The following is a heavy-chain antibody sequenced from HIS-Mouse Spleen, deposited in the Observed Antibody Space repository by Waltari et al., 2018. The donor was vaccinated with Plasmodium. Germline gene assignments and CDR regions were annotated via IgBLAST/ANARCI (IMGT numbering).Heavy chain of an antibody. J-gene: IGHJ2*01. Sequence: QVQLQQWGAGLLKPSETLSLTCAVYGGSFSGYYWSWIRQPPGKGLEWIGEINHSGSTNDNPSLKSRGTISVDTSKNQFSLKLSSVTAAETAVYYCARVTSSGVYWYFDLWGRGTLVTVSS. CDR1: GGSFSGYY. D-gene: IGHD3-3*01. CDR3: ARVTSSGVYWYFDL. V-gene: IGHV4-34*01. CDR2: INHSGST.